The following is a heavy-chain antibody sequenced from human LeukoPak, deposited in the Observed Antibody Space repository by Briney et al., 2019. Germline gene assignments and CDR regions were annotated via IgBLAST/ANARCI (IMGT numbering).Heavy chain of an antibody. CDR3: ARDNTDYYGSGSCLDY. CDR2: IYTSGST. V-gene: IGHV4-4*07. CDR1: GGSISSYY. Sequence: SETLSLTCTVSGGSISSYYWSWIRRPAGKGLEWIGRIYTSGSTNYNPSLKSRVTMSVDTSKNQFSLKLSSVTAADTAVYYCARDNTDYYGSGSCLDYWGQGTLVTVSS. J-gene: IGHJ4*02. D-gene: IGHD3-10*01.